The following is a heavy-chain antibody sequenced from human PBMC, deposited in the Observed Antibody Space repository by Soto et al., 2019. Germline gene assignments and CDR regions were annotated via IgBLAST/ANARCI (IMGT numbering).Heavy chain of an antibody. CDR3: ASESFSASPNFFDY. D-gene: IGHD3-16*01. J-gene: IGHJ4*02. CDR1: GFIFSSYD. Sequence: GVLRLSCAASGFIFSSYDMHWVRQAPGKGLEWISYISGSGSDTHYADSVKGRFTISRDHAKNSLELQMNSLRADDTALYSCASESFSASPNFFDYWGRGTQVTVSS. V-gene: IGHV3-48*03. CDR2: ISGSGSDT.